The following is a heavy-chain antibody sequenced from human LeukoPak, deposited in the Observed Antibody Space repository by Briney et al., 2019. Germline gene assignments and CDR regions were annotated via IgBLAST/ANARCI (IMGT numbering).Heavy chain of an antibody. Sequence: GGSLRLSCAASGFTFSDYYMSWIRQAPGKGLEWVSYISSSGSTIYCADSVKGRFTISRDNAKNSLYLQMNSLRAEDTAVYYCARDSAYSSSPGAFDIWGQGTMVTVSS. CDR1: GFTFSDYY. CDR2: ISSSGSTI. V-gene: IGHV3-11*01. J-gene: IGHJ3*02. D-gene: IGHD6-6*01. CDR3: ARDSAYSSSPGAFDI.